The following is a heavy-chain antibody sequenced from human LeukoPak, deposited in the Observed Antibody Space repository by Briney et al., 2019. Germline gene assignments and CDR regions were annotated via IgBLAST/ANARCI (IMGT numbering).Heavy chain of an antibody. CDR2: INHSGST. D-gene: IGHD2-15*01. V-gene: IGHV4-34*01. CDR3: AREPRYCSGGSCYS. CDR1: GGSFSGYY. J-gene: IGHJ4*02. Sequence: KPSETLSLTCAVYGGSFSGYYWSWIRQPPGKGLEWIGEINHSGSTNYNPSLKSRVTISVDTSKNQFSLKLSSVTAADTAVYYCAREPRYCSGGSCYSWGQGALVTVSS.